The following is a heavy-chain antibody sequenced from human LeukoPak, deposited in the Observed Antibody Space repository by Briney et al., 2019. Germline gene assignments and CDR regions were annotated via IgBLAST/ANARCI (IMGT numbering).Heavy chain of an antibody. Sequence: GGSLRLSCAASGFTFSSYSMNWVRQAPGKGLEWVSSISSSSSYIYYADSVKGRFTISRDNAKNSLYLQMNSLRAEDTAVYYCARGSSSGWSHEAFDIWGQGTMVTVSS. CDR2: ISSSSSYI. D-gene: IGHD6-19*01. CDR3: ARGSSSGWSHEAFDI. J-gene: IGHJ3*02. CDR1: GFTFSSYS. V-gene: IGHV3-21*01.